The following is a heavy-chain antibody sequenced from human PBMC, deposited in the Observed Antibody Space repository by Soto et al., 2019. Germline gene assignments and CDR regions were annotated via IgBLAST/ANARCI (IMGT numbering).Heavy chain of an antibody. V-gene: IGHV4-59*12. D-gene: IGHD2-2*01. CDR3: AREGRYCSSTSCYGWWFDP. Sequence: PSETLSLTCTVSGGSISSDFWSWIRQPPGKGLEWIGYISISGSTNYNPSLKSRVTISVDTSKNQFSLKLSSVTAADTAVYYCAREGRYCSSTSCYGWWFDPWGQGTLVTVSS. CDR1: GGSISSDF. J-gene: IGHJ5*02. CDR2: ISISGST.